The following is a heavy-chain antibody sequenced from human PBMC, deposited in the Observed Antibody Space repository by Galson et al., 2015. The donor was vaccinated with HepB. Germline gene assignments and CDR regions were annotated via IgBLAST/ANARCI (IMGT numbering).Heavy chain of an antibody. D-gene: IGHD3-10*01. V-gene: IGHV3-23*01. J-gene: IGHJ4*02. CDR1: GFTFSSYA. CDR3: AKPPGGRGY. CDR2: ISGRGGST. Sequence: SLTPSCPASGFTFSSYAMIWGRQAPGKGLEWGAAISGRGGSTYYAASVKGRFTISRDNSKNTLYLQMNSLRAEDTAVYYFAKPPGGRGYWGQGTLVTVSS.